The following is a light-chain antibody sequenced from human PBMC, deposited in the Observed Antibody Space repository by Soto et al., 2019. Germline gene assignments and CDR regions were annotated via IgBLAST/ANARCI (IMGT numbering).Light chain of an antibody. J-gene: IGLJ1*01. CDR2: DFI. V-gene: IGLV2-11*01. CDR1: SSDVGGYNY. Sequence: QSALTQPRSVSGSPGQSVTISCTGTSSDVGGYNYVSWYQQHPGKAPKLMIYDFIKRPSGVPDRFSGSKSGNTASLTISGLQAEDEADYYCCSYAGSSLIFGTGTKLTVL. CDR3: CSYAGSSLI.